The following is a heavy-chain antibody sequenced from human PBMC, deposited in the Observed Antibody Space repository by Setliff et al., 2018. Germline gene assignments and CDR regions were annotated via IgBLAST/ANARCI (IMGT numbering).Heavy chain of an antibody. D-gene: IGHD4-4*01. J-gene: IGHJ3*02. Sequence: LSLPCTVSGGSIRSGNDLWSWLRQSPGKGLEWIAYISAYTGRAYYNPSLQSRAALSADTSKSQFSLRLTSVTAADTAVYYCAREVIDPVSSDAFDIWGQGRMVTVSS. CDR3: AREVIDPVSSDAFDI. CDR2: ISAYTGRA. V-gene: IGHV4-30-4*01. CDR1: GGSIRSGNDL.